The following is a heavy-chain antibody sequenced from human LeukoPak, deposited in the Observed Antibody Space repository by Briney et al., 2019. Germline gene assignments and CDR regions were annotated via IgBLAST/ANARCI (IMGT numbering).Heavy chain of an antibody. CDR2: IYYSGST. D-gene: IGHD5-12*01. CDR1: GGSISNYY. CDR3: AIAPVDIVATITFDY. V-gene: IGHV4-59*08. Sequence: SETLSLTCTVSGGSISNYYWSWVRQPPGKGLEWIGYIYYSGSTTYNPSLKSRVTISVDTSKNQFSLKLNAVTAADTAVYYCAIAPVDIVATITFDYWGQGTLVTVSS. J-gene: IGHJ4*02.